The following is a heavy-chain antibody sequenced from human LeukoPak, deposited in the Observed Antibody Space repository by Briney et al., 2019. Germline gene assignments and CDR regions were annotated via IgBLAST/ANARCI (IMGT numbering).Heavy chain of an antibody. CDR1: GFTVSSNY. D-gene: IGHD6-19*01. CDR2: IYSGGST. Sequence: GGSLRLSCAASGFTVSSNYMSWVRQAPGKGLQWVSVIYSGGSTYYADSVKGRFTISRDNSKNTLYLQMNSLRAEDTAVYYCARGPAVAGYYYGMDVWGQGTTVTVSS. V-gene: IGHV3-53*01. CDR3: ARGPAVAGYYYGMDV. J-gene: IGHJ6*02.